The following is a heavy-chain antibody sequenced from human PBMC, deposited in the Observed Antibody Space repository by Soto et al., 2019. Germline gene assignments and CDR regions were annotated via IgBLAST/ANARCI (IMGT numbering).Heavy chain of an antibody. CDR1: GGSISSYY. D-gene: IGHD4-17*01. J-gene: IGHJ4*02. Sequence: PSETMSLTCTVSGGSISSYYWSWIRQPPGKGLEWIGYIYYSGSTNYNPSLKSRVTISRDDSKNTLYLQMNSLKTEDTAVYYCTTDPTVTTSAGDYWGQGTLVTVSS. CDR2: IYYSGST. CDR3: TTDPTVTTSAGDY. V-gene: IGHV4-59*12.